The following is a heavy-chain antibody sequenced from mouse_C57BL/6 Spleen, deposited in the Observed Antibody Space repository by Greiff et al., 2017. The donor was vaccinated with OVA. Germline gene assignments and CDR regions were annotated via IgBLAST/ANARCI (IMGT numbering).Heavy chain of an antibody. CDR3: TRAHYGSSLWFAY. CDR2: IDPETGGT. V-gene: IGHV1-15*01. Sequence: VQLQQSGAELVRPGASVTLSCKASGYTFTDYEMHWVKQTPVHGLEWIGAIDPETGGTAYNQKFKGKAILTADKSSSTAYMELRSLTSEDSAVYYITRAHYGSSLWFAYWGQGTLVTVSA. D-gene: IGHD1-1*01. J-gene: IGHJ3*01. CDR1: GYTFTDYE.